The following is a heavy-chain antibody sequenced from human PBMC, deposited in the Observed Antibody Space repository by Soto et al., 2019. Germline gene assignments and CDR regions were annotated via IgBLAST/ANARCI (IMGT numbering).Heavy chain of an antibody. CDR2: IYYRGNA. J-gene: IGHJ4*02. Sequence: QLQLQESGPGLVKPSETLSLTCSVSDDSINSDKYYWGWIRQPPGKGLEWIGSIYYRGNAFYNPSLQTRVTISQDKAKSQFSLKLNSVTAADSAVYFCARLEGLATISYYFDFLGPGALVTVSS. V-gene: IGHV4-39*01. CDR3: ARLEGLATISYYFDF. D-gene: IGHD3-9*01. CDR1: DDSINSDKYY.